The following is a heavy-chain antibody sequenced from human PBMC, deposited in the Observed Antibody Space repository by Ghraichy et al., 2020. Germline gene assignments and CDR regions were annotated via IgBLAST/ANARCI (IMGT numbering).Heavy chain of an antibody. V-gene: IGHV3-7*01. Sequence: GGSLRLSCAASGFTFTTYWMSWVRQAPGKGLEWVASIDQDGSEKYYVDSVKGRFTISRDNAKNSLYLQLNSLRAEDTAVYYCARDWSDGTTWSSDYWGQGSLVTVSS. J-gene: IGHJ4*02. CDR3: ARDWSDGTTWSSDY. D-gene: IGHD6-13*01. CDR2: IDQDGSEK. CDR1: GFTFTTYW.